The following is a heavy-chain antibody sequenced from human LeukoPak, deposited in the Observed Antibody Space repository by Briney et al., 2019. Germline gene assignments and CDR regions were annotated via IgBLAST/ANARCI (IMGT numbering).Heavy chain of an antibody. V-gene: IGHV4-59*01. CDR1: GGSISSYY. Sequence: SETLSLTCSVSGGSISSYYWSWIRQPPGKGLEYIGYIYYSGSTNYNPSLKSRVTISVDTSKDQFSLNLTPVTAADTAVYYCARLKCISTTCPSRYVMDVWGQGTTVTVSS. CDR2: IYYSGST. J-gene: IGHJ6*02. CDR3: ARLKCISTTCPSRYVMDV. D-gene: IGHD2-2*01.